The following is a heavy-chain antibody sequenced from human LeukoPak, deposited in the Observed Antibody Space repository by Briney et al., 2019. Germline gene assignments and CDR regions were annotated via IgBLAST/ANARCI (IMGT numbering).Heavy chain of an antibody. CDR1: GFTFSNYG. D-gene: IGHD2-15*01. CDR3: TTDSPDIVVVVAATPADY. V-gene: IGHV3-30*02. Sequence: GGSLRLSCAASGFTFSNYGVHWVRQAPGKGLEWVAFIQFDGSDIFYADSVKGRFSVSRDNSKNTLYLQMNSLRAEDTAVYYCTTDSPDIVVVVAATPADYWGQGTLVTVSS. CDR2: IQFDGSDI. J-gene: IGHJ4*02.